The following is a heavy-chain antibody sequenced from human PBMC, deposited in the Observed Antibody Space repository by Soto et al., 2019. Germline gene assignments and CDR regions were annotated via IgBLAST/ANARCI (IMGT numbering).Heavy chain of an antibody. Sequence: QVQLVQSGAEVKKPGASVKVSCKASGYTFTSYDINWVRQATGQGLEWMGWMNPNSGNTGYAQKCQRRVTRTRNTSISTAYMELSSLRSEDTAVYYCARSGYSSSWYYYYCYGMDVWGQWTTVTVSS. CDR2: MNPNSGNT. D-gene: IGHD6-13*01. CDR1: GYTFTSYD. CDR3: ARSGYSSSWYYYYCYGMDV. V-gene: IGHV1-8*01. J-gene: IGHJ6*02.